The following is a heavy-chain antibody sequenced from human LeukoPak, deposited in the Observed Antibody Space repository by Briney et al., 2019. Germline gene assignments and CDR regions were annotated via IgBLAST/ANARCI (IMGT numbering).Heavy chain of an antibody. CDR1: GFTFDNYW. V-gene: IGHV3-7*01. Sequence: GGSLRLSCVASGFTFDNYWMSWVRQAPGKGLEWAANIKQDGSEKYYVDSVKGRFTISRDNAKNSLYLRMNSLRVEDTAVYYCARAPRWVGRYCSGTTCPGAFDIWGQGTMVTVSS. CDR2: IKQDGSEK. D-gene: IGHD2-2*01. CDR3: ARAPRWVGRYCSGTTCPGAFDI. J-gene: IGHJ3*02.